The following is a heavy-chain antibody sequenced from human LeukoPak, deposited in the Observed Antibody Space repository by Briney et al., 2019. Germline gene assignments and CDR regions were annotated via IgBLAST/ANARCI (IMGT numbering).Heavy chain of an antibody. J-gene: IGHJ3*02. CDR2: ICGSGSVS. CDR3: ARDGGFGFLAAFDI. CDR1: GFTFSSYS. D-gene: IGHD3-10*01. V-gene: IGHV3-48*02. Sequence: GGSLRLSCAASGFTFSSYSMNWVRQAPGKGLEWISDICGSGSVSYYEDSVKGRFTISRDNAKNSLYLQMNSLRDEDAALYYCARDGGFGFLAAFDIWGQGTMVTVSS.